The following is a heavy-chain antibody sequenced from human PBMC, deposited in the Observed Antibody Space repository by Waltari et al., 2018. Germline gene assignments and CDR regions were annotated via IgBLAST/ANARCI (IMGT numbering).Heavy chain of an antibody. V-gene: IGHV4-31*03. CDR3: ARATFGDLFLFDF. Sequence: QVQLQESGPGLVTASQTLSLTCPVSGDSIRCGDYCWNWIRQHPGKGLEWIGYISYSGSTYYNPSLNSRVTISVETSQNQFSLKLSSVTAADTAVYYCARATFGDLFLFDFWGPGTLVSVSS. J-gene: IGHJ4*02. CDR2: ISYSGST. D-gene: IGHD3-10*01. CDR1: GDSIRCGDYC.